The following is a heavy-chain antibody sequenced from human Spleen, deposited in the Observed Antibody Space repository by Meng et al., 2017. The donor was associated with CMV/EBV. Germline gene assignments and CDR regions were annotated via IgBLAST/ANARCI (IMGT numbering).Heavy chain of an antibody. J-gene: IGHJ5*02. CDR1: GGSIIRNGGYY. V-gene: IGHV4-39*07. D-gene: IGHD6-25*01. Sequence: LLLPGSGPGLVKPSESLALTCTVSGGSIIRNGGYYWGWIRQPPGKGLEWIGSISYTGSTYYNPSLESRVIMSVDTSKNQFSLKLTSVTAADTAMYYCTRDVEEQRLLNWFDPWGQGILVTVSS. CDR2: ISYTGST. CDR3: TRDVEEQRLLNWFDP.